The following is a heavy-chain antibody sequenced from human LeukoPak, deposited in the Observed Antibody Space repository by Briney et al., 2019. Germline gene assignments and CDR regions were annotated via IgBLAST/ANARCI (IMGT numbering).Heavy chain of an antibody. CDR2: INHSGST. CDR3: ATITAAGNEEFDY. D-gene: IGHD6-13*01. V-gene: IGHV4-34*01. Sequence: SETLSLTCAVYGGSFSGYYWSWIRQPPGKGLEWIGEINHSGSTNYNPPLKSRVTISVDTSKNQFSLKLSSVTAADTAVYYCATITAAGNEEFDYWGQGTLVTVSS. CDR1: GGSFSGYY. J-gene: IGHJ4*02.